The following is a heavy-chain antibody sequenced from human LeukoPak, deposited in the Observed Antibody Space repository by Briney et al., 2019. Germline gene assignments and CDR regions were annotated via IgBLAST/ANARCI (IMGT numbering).Heavy chain of an antibody. V-gene: IGHV7-4-1*02. D-gene: IGHD3-22*01. CDR2: INTNTGNP. J-gene: IGHJ3*02. CDR1: GYTFTTYA. Sequence: GASVKVSCKASGYTFTTYAMNWVRQAPGQGLEWMGWINTNTGNPTYAQGFTGRFVFSLDTSVSTAYLQISSLKAEDTAVYYCARASSVYYRDAFDIWGQGTMVTASS. CDR3: ARASSVYYRDAFDI.